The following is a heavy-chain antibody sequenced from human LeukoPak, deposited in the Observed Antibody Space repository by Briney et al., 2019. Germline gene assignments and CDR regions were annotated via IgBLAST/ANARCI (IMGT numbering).Heavy chain of an antibody. D-gene: IGHD5-12*01. CDR2: IIPIFGTA. CDR1: GGTFSSYA. CDR3: ARSGYDYRDKRNNWFDP. Sequence: GASVKVSCKASGGTFSSYAISWVRQAPGQGLEWMGGIIPIFGTANYAQKFQGRVTITADESTSTAYMGLSSLRSEDTAVYYCARSGYDYRDKRNNWFDPWGQGTLVTVSS. J-gene: IGHJ5*02. V-gene: IGHV1-69*13.